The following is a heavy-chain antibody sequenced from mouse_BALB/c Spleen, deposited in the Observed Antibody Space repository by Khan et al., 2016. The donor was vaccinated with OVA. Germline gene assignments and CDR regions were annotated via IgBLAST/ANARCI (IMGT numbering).Heavy chain of an antibody. J-gene: IGHJ2*01. V-gene: IGHV1S132*01. Sequence: VQLQESGAELVRPGASVKLSCKTSGYIFTSYWIHWVKQRSGQGLEWIARIYPGTGNTYYNEKFKGKAIVTADKSSSTVYMQLSSLKSEDSAVYFGARYYGNYFDYWGQGTTLTVSS. D-gene: IGHD2-1*01. CDR3: ARYYGNYFDY. CDR2: IYPGTGNT. CDR1: GYIFTSYW.